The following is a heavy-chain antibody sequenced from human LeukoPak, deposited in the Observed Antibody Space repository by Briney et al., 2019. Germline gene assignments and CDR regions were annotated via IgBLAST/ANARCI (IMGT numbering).Heavy chain of an antibody. CDR1: GGSISSGGYY. CDR2: IYYSGST. V-gene: IGHV4-31*03. Sequence: SQTLSLTCTVSGGSISSGGYYWSWIRQHPGKGLEWIGYIYYSGSTYYNPSLKSRVTISVDTSKNQFSLKLSSVTAADTAVYYCARERVAATPNWFDPWGQGTLVTVSS. J-gene: IGHJ5*02. D-gene: IGHD2-15*01. CDR3: ARERVAATPNWFDP.